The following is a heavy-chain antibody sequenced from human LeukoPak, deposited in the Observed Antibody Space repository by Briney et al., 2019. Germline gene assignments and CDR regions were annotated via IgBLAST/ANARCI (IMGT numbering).Heavy chain of an antibody. CDR3: ARVRTPGPPYFDY. CDR1: GGSISSSSYY. J-gene: IGHJ4*02. V-gene: IGHV4-39*07. CDR2: IYYSGST. D-gene: IGHD2-15*01. Sequence: SETLSLTCTVSGGSISSSSYYWGWIRQPPGKGLEWIGSIYYSGSTYYNPSLKSRVTMSVDTSKNQFSLKLSSVTAADTAVYYCARVRTPGPPYFDYWGQGTLVTVSS.